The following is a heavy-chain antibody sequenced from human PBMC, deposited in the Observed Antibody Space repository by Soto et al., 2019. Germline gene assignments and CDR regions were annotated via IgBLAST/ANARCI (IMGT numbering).Heavy chain of an antibody. D-gene: IGHD3-10*01. CDR1: GCPFTSYY. CDR3: ASSPWFGELGSDY. CDR2: INPSGGST. Sequence: XSVKVACKASGCPFTSYYMDWVRQAPGQGLEWMGIINPSGGSTSYAQKFQGRVTMTRDTSTSTVYMELSSLRSEDTAVYYCASSPWFGELGSDYWGQRTLVTVSS. V-gene: IGHV1-46*01. J-gene: IGHJ4*02.